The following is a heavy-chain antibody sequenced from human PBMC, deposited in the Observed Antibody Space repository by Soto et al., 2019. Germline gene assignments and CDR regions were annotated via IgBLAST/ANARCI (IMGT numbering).Heavy chain of an antibody. D-gene: IGHD1-7*01. Sequence: PSETLSLTCAVSGGSISSGGYSWSWIRQPPGKGLEWIGYIYHSGSTYYNPSLKSRVTISVDTSKNQFSLKLSSVTAADTALYSCARTYGRNFDYWGQGTLVTVSS. J-gene: IGHJ4*02. V-gene: IGHV4-30-2*02. CDR3: ARTYGRNFDY. CDR1: GGSISSGGYS. CDR2: IYHSGST.